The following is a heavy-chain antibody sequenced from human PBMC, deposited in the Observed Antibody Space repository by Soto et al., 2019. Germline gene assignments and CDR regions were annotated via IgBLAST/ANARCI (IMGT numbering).Heavy chain of an antibody. V-gene: IGHV4-30-2*01. Sequence: PSETLSLTCTVSGGSISDHPWSWIRQPPGKGLEWIGYIYHSGSTYYNPSLKSRVTISVDRSKNQFSLKLSSVTAADTAVYYCARVPDRWGQGTLVTVSS. CDR2: IYHSGST. CDR3: ARVPDR. J-gene: IGHJ5*02. D-gene: IGHD2-2*01. CDR1: GGSISDHP.